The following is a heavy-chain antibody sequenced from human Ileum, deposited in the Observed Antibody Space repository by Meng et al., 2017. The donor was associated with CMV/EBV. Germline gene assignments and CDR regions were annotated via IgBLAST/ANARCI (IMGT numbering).Heavy chain of an antibody. CDR2: TSSGGSSK. D-gene: IGHD1-26*01. CDR3: AREGAVIVGPTYFDY. CDR1: GFTFQNYA. Sequence: GESLKISCAASGFTFQNYAMHWVRQAPGKGLEWVAVTSSGGSSKYYADSVQGRFTMSRDRSRNTLYLEMIGLRTDDTAMYYCAREGAVIVGPTYFDYWGQGTLVIVSS. V-gene: IGHV3-30-3*01. J-gene: IGHJ4*02.